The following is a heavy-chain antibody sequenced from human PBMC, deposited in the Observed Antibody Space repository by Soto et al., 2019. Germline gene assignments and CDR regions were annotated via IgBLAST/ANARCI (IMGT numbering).Heavy chain of an antibody. V-gene: IGHV4-4*02. CDR2: IYRSGST. CDR3: ARSNGGYSYGYYYYYYGMDV. Sequence: SETLSLTCAGSGGSISSSNWWTWGGQPPGKGLEWIGEIYRSGSTNYNPSLKSRVTISVDKSKNQFSLKLSSVTAADTAVYYCARSNGGYSYGYYYYYYGMDVWGQGTTVTVSS. CDR1: GGSISSSNW. J-gene: IGHJ6*02. D-gene: IGHD5-18*01.